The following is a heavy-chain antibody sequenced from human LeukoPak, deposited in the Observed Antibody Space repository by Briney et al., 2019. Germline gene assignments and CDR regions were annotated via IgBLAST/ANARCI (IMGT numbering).Heavy chain of an antibody. Sequence: SETLSLTCAVYGGSFSGYYWSWIRQPPGKGLEWIGEINHSGSTSYIPSLKSRVTISVDTSKNQFSLKLSSVTAADTAVYYCARAAPITMVRGVYFDYWGQGTLVTVSS. CDR2: INHSGST. D-gene: IGHD3-10*01. J-gene: IGHJ4*02. CDR3: ARAAPITMVRGVYFDY. CDR1: GGSFSGYY. V-gene: IGHV4-34*01.